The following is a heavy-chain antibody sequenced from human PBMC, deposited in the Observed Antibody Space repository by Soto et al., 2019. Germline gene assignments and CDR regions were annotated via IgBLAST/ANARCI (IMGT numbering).Heavy chain of an antibody. CDR2: IYYSGST. CDR3: ERDQVEYCGGECYYNQFDY. J-gene: IGHJ4*02. Sequence: SETLSLTCTVSGGSISSGGYYWSWIRQHPGKGLEWIGYIYYSGSTYYNPSLKSRVTISVDTSKNQFSLKLSSVTAADTAVYYCERDQVEYCGGECYYNQFDYWGQGTLATVSS. D-gene: IGHD2-21*01. CDR1: GGSISSGGYY. V-gene: IGHV4-31*03.